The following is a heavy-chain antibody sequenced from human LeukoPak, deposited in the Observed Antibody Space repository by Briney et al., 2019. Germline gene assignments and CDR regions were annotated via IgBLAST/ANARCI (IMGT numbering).Heavy chain of an antibody. CDR1: GFTFSNAW. D-gene: IGHD6-13*01. CDR2: IKSKTDGGTT. Sequence: GGSLRLSCAASGFTFSNAWMSWVRQAPGKGLEWVGRIKSKTDGGTTDYAAPVKGRFTISRDDSKNTLYLQMNSLKTEDTAAYYCTTVLGSSWYGYYYYYMDVWGKGTTVTVSS. CDR3: TTVLGSSWYGYYYYYMDV. V-gene: IGHV3-15*01. J-gene: IGHJ6*03.